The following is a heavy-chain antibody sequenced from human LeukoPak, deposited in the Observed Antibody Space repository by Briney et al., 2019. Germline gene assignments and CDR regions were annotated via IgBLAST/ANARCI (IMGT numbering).Heavy chain of an antibody. V-gene: IGHV4-30-4*01. J-gene: IGHJ4*02. CDR1: GGSISSGDYY. CDR2: IYYSGSA. Sequence: SETLSLTCTVSGGSISSGDYYWSWIRQPPGKGLEWIGYIYYSGSAYYNPSLKSRVTISVDTSKNQFSPKLSSVTAADTAVYYCATVVVAAKLFDYWGQGTLVTVSS. D-gene: IGHD2-15*01. CDR3: ATVVVAAKLFDY.